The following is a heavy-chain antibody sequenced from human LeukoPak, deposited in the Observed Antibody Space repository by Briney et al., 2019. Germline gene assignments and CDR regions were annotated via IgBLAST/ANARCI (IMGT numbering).Heavy chain of an antibody. CDR2: IYYTGGT. CDR3: ARFSVAGTSTRFDY. D-gene: IGHD6-19*01. CDR1: GGSISSYY. J-gene: IGHJ4*02. V-gene: IGHV4-59*01. Sequence: PSETLSPTCTVSGGSISSYYWSWIRQPPGKGLEWIGHIYYTGGTNYSPSLKSRVTISLDTSKNQFSLKLTSVTAADTAVYYCARFSVAGTSTRFDYWGQGFLVTVSS.